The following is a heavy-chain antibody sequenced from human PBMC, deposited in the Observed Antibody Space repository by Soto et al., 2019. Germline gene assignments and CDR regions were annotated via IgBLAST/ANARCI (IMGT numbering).Heavy chain of an antibody. Sequence: ASVKVSCPTSGYSFSNYGVAWVRQAPGQGLEWMGWISGYNENTNSAQHLQDRITMTTDTFMSTAYMELRSLRSDDTAIYYCAREGGGTAAAGSSYFDEWGKGTVVTVSS. CDR3: AREGGGTAAAGSSYFDE. J-gene: IGHJ4*02. CDR1: GYSFSNYG. D-gene: IGHD6-25*01. CDR2: ISGYNENT. V-gene: IGHV1-18*01.